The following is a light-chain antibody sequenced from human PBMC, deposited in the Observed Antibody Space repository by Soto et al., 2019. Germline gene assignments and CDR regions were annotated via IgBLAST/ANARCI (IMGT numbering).Light chain of an antibody. Sequence: EILMTQSPATLSVSPGARATLSCRASQSVSSNLAWYQHKPGQAPRLLIYGASPRATGIPGRFSGSGSGTVFTLTISSLQPEDVATYYCQKYNSAPRTFGQGTKVDI. CDR3: QKYNSAPRT. CDR1: QSVSSN. CDR2: GAS. J-gene: IGKJ1*01. V-gene: IGKV3-15*01.